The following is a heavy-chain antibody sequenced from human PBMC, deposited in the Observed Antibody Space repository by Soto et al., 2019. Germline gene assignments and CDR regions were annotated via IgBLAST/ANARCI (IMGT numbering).Heavy chain of an antibody. CDR2: INSDGSIT. J-gene: IGHJ5*02. Sequence: EVQLVESGGGLVQPGGSLTLSCAASGFTFSSYWMHWVRQAPGMGLVWVSRINSDGSITTYADSVKGRFTISRDNAKNTLYLQMHSLRADDTAVYYCARVAVWSYNWFDPWGQGTLVTVSS. CDR3: ARVAVWSYNWFDP. CDR1: GFTFSSYW. D-gene: IGHD1-26*01. V-gene: IGHV3-74*02.